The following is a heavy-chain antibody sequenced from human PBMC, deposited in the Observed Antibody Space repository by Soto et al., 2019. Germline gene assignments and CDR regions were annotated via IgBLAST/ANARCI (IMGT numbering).Heavy chain of an antibody. CDR1: GFTFSNAW. D-gene: IGHD2-2*01. V-gene: IGHV3-15*01. J-gene: IGHJ6*03. Sequence: GGSLRLSCAASGFTFSNAWMSWVRQAPGKGLEWVGRIKSKTDGGTTDYAAPVKGRFTISRDDSKNTLYLQMNSLKTEDTAVYYCTTEGDIVVVPAAAFKYYYYMDVWGKGTTVTVSS. CDR2: IKSKTDGGTT. CDR3: TTEGDIVVVPAAAFKYYYYMDV.